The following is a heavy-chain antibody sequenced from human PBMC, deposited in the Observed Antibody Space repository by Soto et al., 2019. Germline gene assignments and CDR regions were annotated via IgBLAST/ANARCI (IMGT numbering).Heavy chain of an antibody. CDR3: TRGDSNTWRFDP. Sequence: EVQLVESGGGLVQPGNSLQLSCAASGFIFSDSVIHWVRQAPGKGLEWVGRIRRKVNSYATAYTASVNGRFAISRDDSRDTAYLQMNSLQVEDTALYYCTRGDSNTWRFDPWGQGTLVIVSS. D-gene: IGHD7-27*01. CDR2: IRRKVNSYAT. CDR1: GFIFSDSV. J-gene: IGHJ5*02. V-gene: IGHV3-73*01.